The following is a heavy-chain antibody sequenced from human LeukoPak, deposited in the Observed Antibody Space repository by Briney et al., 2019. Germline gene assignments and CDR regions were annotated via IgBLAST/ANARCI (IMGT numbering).Heavy chain of an antibody. J-gene: IGHJ4*02. Sequence: PGGSLRPSCAASGFTFSGSAMHWVRQASGKGLEWVGRIRSKANSYATAYAASVKGRFTISRDDSKNTAYLQMNSLKTEDTAVYYCTRRTAGTGPLRDYWGQGTLVTVSS. CDR3: TRRTAGTGPLRDY. CDR2: IRSKANSYAT. CDR1: GFTFSGSA. D-gene: IGHD6-13*01. V-gene: IGHV3-73*01.